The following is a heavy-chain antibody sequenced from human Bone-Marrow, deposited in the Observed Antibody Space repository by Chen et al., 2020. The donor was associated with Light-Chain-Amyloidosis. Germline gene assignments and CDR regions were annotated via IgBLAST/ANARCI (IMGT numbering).Heavy chain of an antibody. CDR1: GFTFDDYA. CDR3: AKDMVFAGPSSGWYPPRGFFDY. V-gene: IGHV3-9*01. CDR2: ISWNSGSI. Sequence: EVQLVESGGGLVQPGRSLRISCAASGFTFDDYAMHWVRQAPEKGLDWVSGISWNSGSIGYAYSVKCRFTISRDNAKNSLYLQMNILRAEDTALYYCAKDMVFAGPSSGWYPPRGFFDYWGQGTLVTVSS. D-gene: IGHD6-19*01. J-gene: IGHJ4*02.